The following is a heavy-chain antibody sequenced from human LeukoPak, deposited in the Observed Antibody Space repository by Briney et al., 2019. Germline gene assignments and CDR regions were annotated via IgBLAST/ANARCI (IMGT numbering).Heavy chain of an antibody. D-gene: IGHD3-22*01. CDR1: GGSFSAYH. J-gene: IGHJ4*02. CDR2: INHSGST. Sequence: PSETLSLTCAVYGGSFSAYHWSWIRHPPGKGLEWIGEINHSGSTNYNPSLKSRVAISVDTSRNQFSLRLSSVTAADTAVYYCARGQRITMTDWGQGTLVTVSS. CDR3: ARGQRITMTD. V-gene: IGHV4-34*01.